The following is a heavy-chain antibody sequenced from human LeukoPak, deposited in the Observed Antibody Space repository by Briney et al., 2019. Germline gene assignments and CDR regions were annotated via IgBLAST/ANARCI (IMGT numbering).Heavy chain of an antibody. CDR2: VSSDESNK. V-gene: IGHV3-30*03. CDR1: GFTFSDYG. CDR3: VYCSGGNCYYTVRGWNY. Sequence: PGRSLTLSCAASGFTFSDYGMHWVRQAPGKGLEWVAVVSSDESNKYYADSVKGRFTISRDNSKNTLYLQMNSLRPEDTAIYYCVYCSGGNCYYTVRGWNYWGQGTLVTVSS. J-gene: IGHJ4*02. D-gene: IGHD2-15*01.